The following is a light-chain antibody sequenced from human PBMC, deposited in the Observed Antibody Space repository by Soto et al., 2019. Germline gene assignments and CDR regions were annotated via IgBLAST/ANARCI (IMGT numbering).Light chain of an antibody. Sequence: EIVMTQSPVTLSASPGESATLSCRASQSVDNNVAWYQQKPGQAPRLLIYGASNRATGIPDRFSGSGSGTDFTLTISRLEPEDFALYFCQQYGSSAPITFGQGTRLEVK. CDR3: QQYGSSAPIT. CDR2: GAS. V-gene: IGKV3-20*01. J-gene: IGKJ5*01. CDR1: QSVDNN.